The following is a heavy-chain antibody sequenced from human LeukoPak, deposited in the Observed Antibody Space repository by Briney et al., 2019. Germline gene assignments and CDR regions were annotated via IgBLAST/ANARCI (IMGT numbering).Heavy chain of an antibody. V-gene: IGHV4-34*01. CDR1: GGSFSGYY. CDR3: ARGEGQYGSGSYSYCFDY. J-gene: IGHJ4*02. D-gene: IGHD3-10*01. Sequence: SDTLSLTCAVYGGSFSGYYWSWIRQPPGKGLEWIGEINHSGSTNYNPSLKSRVTISVDTSKNQFSLKLSSVTAADTAVYYCARGEGQYGSGSYSYCFDYWGQGTLVTVSS. CDR2: INHSGST.